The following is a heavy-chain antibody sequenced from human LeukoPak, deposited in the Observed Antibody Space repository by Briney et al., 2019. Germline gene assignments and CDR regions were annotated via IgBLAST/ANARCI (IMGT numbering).Heavy chain of an antibody. J-gene: IGHJ4*02. CDR3: ATQFWWAAVGDTVLDD. Sequence: PGGSLRLSCAASGFTFGSYWMRWVRQAPGKGLEGVANIKEDGSEKYYVDSVKGRFTISRDNAKNSLYLQMNSLRAGDTAVYYCATQFWWAAVGDTVLDDWGQGTLVTVSS. V-gene: IGHV3-7*05. CDR1: GFTFGSYW. D-gene: IGHD6-19*01. CDR2: IKEDGSEK.